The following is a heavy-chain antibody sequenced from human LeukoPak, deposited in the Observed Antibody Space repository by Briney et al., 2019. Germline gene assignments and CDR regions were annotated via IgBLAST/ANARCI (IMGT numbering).Heavy chain of an antibody. J-gene: IGHJ6*02. Sequence: PGRSLRLSCAASGFTFSDYYMSWIRQAPGKGLEWVSYISSSGRTIYYADSVKGRFTISRDNAKNSLYLQMNSLRAEDTAVYYCARILLWFGEFTPQFYYYGMDVWGQGTTVTVSS. D-gene: IGHD3-10*01. V-gene: IGHV3-11*01. CDR3: ARILLWFGEFTPQFYYYGMDV. CDR1: GFTFSDYY. CDR2: ISSSGRTI.